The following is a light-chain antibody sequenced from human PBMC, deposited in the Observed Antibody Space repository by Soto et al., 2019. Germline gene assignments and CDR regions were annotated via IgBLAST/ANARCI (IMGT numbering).Light chain of an antibody. V-gene: IGKV1-27*01. J-gene: IGKJ4*01. CDR2: AAS. Sequence: DIQMTQSPSSLSASVGDRVTITCRASKGISDYLAWYQQKPGKVPTLLMYAASTLQSGVPSRFSGSGSGTEFTLTISSLQPEDVATYYCQKYNTAPLTFGGGTKVEIK. CDR3: QKYNTAPLT. CDR1: KGISDY.